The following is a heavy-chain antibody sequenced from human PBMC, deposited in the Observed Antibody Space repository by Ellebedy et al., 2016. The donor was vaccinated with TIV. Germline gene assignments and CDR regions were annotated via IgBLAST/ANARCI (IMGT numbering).Heavy chain of an antibody. CDR3: ARRKVTIPRADAYFDY. Sequence: GSLRLSXTVSGGSISSSSYYWGWIRQPPGKGLEWIGSIYYSGNTYYNPSLKCRVTIPIDTSKNQFSLRLSSVTAADTAIYRCARRKVTIPRADAYFDYWGQGILVTVSS. CDR1: GGSISSSSYY. V-gene: IGHV4-39*01. J-gene: IGHJ4*02. D-gene: IGHD3-3*01. CDR2: IYYSGNT.